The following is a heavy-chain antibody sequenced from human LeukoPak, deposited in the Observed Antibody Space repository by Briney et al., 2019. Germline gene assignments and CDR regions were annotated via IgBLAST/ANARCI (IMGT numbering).Heavy chain of an antibody. J-gene: IGHJ4*02. CDR2: IKRNTGGGTT. Sequence: PGGSLRLSCAAAGFTFSDAWMTWVRQAPGKGRAWLGRIKRNTGGGTTDYAAPVKGRFTIARDDSTNTLYLKLNSLRVEETAVYYCERDWKVGATFEIQGPIDYWGQGTLVTVSS. CDR1: GFTFSDAW. V-gene: IGHV3-15*01. CDR3: ERDWKVGATFEIQGPIDY. D-gene: IGHD1-26*01.